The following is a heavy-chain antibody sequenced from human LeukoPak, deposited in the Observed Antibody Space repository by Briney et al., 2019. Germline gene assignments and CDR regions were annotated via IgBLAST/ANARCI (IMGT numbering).Heavy chain of an antibody. Sequence: LRLSCAASGFTVSSNYMSWIRQPAGKGLEWIGRIYTSGSTNYNPSLKSRVTISVDTSKNQFSLKLSSVTAADTAVYYCAREFDPWGQGTLVTVSS. CDR1: GFTVSSNY. J-gene: IGHJ5*02. CDR3: AREFDP. CDR2: IYTSGST. V-gene: IGHV4-4*07.